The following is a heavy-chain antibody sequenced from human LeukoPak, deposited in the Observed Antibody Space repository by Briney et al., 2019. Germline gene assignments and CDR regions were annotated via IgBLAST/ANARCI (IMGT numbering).Heavy chain of an antibody. D-gene: IGHD6-13*01. CDR1: GGSISSYY. V-gene: IGHV4-4*09. Sequence: SETLSLTCTVSGGSISSYYWSWIRQPPGKGLEWIGYIYASGSTNYNPSLKSRVTISVDTSKNHFSLKLSSVTAADTAVYYCARYGRHSSSWYFYYYMDVWGKGTTVTVSS. CDR2: IYASGST. J-gene: IGHJ6*03. CDR3: ARYGRHSSSWYFYYYMDV.